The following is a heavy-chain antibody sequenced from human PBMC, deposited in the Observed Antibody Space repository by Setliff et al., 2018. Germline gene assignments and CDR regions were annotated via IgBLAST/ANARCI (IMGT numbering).Heavy chain of an antibody. J-gene: IGHJ5*02. Sequence: SETLSLTCTVSGGAISSGDYYWTWIRQPVGKGLEWIGHTHTSGRTNYNPSLKSRVTISVDTSKNQFSLNLSSVTAEDTAVYYCARRVAIFGVVLLNWFDPWGQGTLVTVSS. CDR3: ARRVAIFGVVLLNWFDP. V-gene: IGHV4-61*09. D-gene: IGHD3-3*01. CDR1: GGAISSGDYY. CDR2: THTSGRT.